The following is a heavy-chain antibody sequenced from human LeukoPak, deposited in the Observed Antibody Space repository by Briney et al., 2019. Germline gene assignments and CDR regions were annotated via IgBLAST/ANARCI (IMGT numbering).Heavy chain of an antibody. CDR1: GFTFNTYG. D-gene: IGHD6-6*01. CDR2: IYSGGST. Sequence: PGRSLRLSCVASGFTFNTYGIHWVRQAPGKGLEWVSLIYSGGSTYYADSVKGRFTISRDNSKNTLYLQMNSLRAEDTAVYYCARDPPAVAANTYGWGQGTLVTVSS. CDR3: ARDPPAVAANTYG. V-gene: IGHV3-66*01. J-gene: IGHJ4*02.